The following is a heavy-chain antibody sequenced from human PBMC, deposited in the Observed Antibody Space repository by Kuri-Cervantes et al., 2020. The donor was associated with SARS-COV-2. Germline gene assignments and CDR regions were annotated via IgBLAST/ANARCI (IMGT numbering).Heavy chain of an antibody. Sequence: GESLKISCAASGFTFSDYYMSWIRQAPGKGLEWVSYISSSGSTIYYADSVKGRFTISRDNSKNTLYLQMNSLRAEDTAVYYCAIISSSFDYWGQGTLVTVSS. CDR2: ISSSGSTI. D-gene: IGHD6-6*01. V-gene: IGHV3-11*01. CDR1: GFTFSDYY. CDR3: AIISSSFDY. J-gene: IGHJ4*02.